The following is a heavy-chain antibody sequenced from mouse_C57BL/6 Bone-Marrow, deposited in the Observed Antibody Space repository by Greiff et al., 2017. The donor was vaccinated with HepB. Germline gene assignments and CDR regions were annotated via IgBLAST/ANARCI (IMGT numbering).Heavy chain of an antibody. D-gene: IGHD3-3*01. Sequence: EVKVEESGEGLVKPGGSLKLSCAASGFTFSSYAMSWVRQTPEKRLEWVAYISSGGDYIYYADTVKGRFTISRDNARNTLYLQMSGLKSEDTAMYYCARGRDGGYFDVWGTGTTVTVSS. V-gene: IGHV5S21*01. J-gene: IGHJ1*03. CDR2: ISSGGDYI. CDR1: GFTFSSYA. CDR3: ARGRDGGYFDV.